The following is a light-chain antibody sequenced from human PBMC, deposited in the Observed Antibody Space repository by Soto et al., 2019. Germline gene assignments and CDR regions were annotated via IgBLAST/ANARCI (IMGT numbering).Light chain of an antibody. CDR3: QQYGNARGT. J-gene: IGKJ1*01. CDR1: QSVGSTN. V-gene: IGKV3-20*01. CDR2: GAS. Sequence: EIVLTQSPGTLSLSPGERATLSCRASQSVGSTNLAWYQQKLGQAPRLLIYGASSRATGIPDRFSGSGSGTDFTLTISGLEPEDFAVYYCQQYGNARGTFGQGTKVDIK.